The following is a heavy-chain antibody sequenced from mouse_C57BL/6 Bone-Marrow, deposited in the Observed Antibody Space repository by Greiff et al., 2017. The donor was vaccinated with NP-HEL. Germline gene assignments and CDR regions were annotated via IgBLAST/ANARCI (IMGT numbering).Heavy chain of an antibody. V-gene: IGHV14-4*01. CDR1: GFNIKDDY. D-gene: IGHD2-4*01. CDR2: IDPENGDT. J-gene: IGHJ1*03. Sequence: EVQLQQSGAELVRPGASVKLSCTASGFNIKDDYMHWVKQRPEQGLEWIGWIDPENGDTEYASKFQGKATITADTSSNTAYLQLSSLTSEDTAVYYCTTYLLCYDYPYWYFDVWGTGTTVTVSS. CDR3: TTYLLCYDYPYWYFDV.